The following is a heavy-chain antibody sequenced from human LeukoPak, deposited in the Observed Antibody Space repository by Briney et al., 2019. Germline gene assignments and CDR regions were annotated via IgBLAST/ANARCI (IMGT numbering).Heavy chain of an antibody. CDR1: GFTFSSYG. Sequence: PGGSLRLSCAASGFTFSSYGMHWVRQAPGKGLEWVAVIWYDGSNKYYADSVKGRFTISRDNSKNTLYLQMNSLRAEDTAVYYCARDLGMSSQQQLVPGWFGPWGQGTLVTVSS. D-gene: IGHD6-13*01. V-gene: IGHV3-33*01. J-gene: IGHJ5*02. CDR2: IWYDGSNK. CDR3: ARDLGMSSQQQLVPGWFGP.